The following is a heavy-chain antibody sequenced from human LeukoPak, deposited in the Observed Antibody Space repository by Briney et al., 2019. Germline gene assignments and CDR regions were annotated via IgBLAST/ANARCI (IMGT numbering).Heavy chain of an antibody. CDR3: ARGTGSSDYYGG. J-gene: IGHJ4*02. CDR1: GFTLSSYW. Sequence: GGSLRLSCAASGFTLSSYWMHWVRQAPGKGLVWVSRINSDGSSTSYADSVKGRFTIPRDNAKNTLYLQMNSLRAEDTAVYYCARGTGSSDYYGGWGQGTLVTVSS. V-gene: IGHV3-74*01. D-gene: IGHD3-22*01. CDR2: INSDGSST.